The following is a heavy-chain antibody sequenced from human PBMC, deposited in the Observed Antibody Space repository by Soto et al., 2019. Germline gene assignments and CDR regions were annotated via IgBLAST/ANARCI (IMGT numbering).Heavy chain of an antibody. Sequence: GGSLRLSCAASGFTLSNYWMHWVRQAPGKGLVWVSRINSDGSITDYADSVKGRFTISRDNAKDTLYLQMNSLRAEDTAVYYGARGKDQHNTRTYSYYDCWGQGTLVTVSS. CDR3: ARGKDQHNTRTYSYYDC. D-gene: IGHD2-21*01. V-gene: IGHV3-74*01. J-gene: IGHJ4*02. CDR1: GFTLSNYW. CDR2: INSDGSIT.